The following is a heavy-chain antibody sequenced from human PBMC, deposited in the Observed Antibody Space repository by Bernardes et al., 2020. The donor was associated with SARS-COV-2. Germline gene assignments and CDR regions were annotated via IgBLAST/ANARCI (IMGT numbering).Heavy chain of an antibody. CDR3: AKGLLIGGVIARGFDY. Sequence: GGSLRLCCAASGFTFSSYAMSWVRQAPGKGLEWVSAISTSGSNTYYADSVKGRFTISRDNSKNTLYLQMNSLRAEDTAVYYCAKGLLIGGVIARGFDYWGQGTLVTVSS. V-gene: IGHV3-23*01. CDR1: GFTFSSYA. J-gene: IGHJ4*02. CDR2: ISTSGSNT. D-gene: IGHD3-16*02.